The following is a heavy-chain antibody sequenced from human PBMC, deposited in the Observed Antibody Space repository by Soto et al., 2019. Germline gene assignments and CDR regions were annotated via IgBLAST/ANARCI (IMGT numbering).Heavy chain of an antibody. CDR3: ARVMGEDYGMDV. CDR1: GGSISSGGYS. Sequence: SETLSLTCAVSGGSISSGGYSWSWIRQPPGKGLEWIGYIYHSGSTYYNPSLKSRVTISVDRSKNQFSLKLSSVTAADTAVYYCARVMGEDYGMDVWGQGTTVTVSS. J-gene: IGHJ6*02. V-gene: IGHV4-30-2*01. D-gene: IGHD1-26*01. CDR2: IYHSGST.